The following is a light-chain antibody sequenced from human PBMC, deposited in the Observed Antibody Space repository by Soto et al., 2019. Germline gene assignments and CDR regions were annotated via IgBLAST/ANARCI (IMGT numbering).Light chain of an antibody. V-gene: IGLV7-46*01. CDR3: LLSYNGPYV. Sequence: QAVVTQEPSLTVSPGVTVTLTCGSSTGAVTNGHYPYWFQQKPGQAPRTLIYDTTNRHSWTPARFSGSLLGGKAALTLSGAQPEDEAEYYCLLSYNGPYVFGTGTKVTLL. CDR1: TGAVTNGHY. J-gene: IGLJ1*01. CDR2: DTT.